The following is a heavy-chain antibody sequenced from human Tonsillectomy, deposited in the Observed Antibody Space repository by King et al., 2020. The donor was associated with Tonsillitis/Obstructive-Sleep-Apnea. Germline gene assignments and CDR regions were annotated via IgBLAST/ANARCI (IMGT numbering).Heavy chain of an antibody. J-gene: IGHJ4*02. V-gene: IGHV5-51*01. CDR3: ARVLAVAGINLGVDF. D-gene: IGHD6-19*01. CDR1: GYSFSNLG. Sequence: QLVQSGAEVKKPGESLKISCKGSGYSFSNLGIGWVRQMPGKGLEWMGIIYPGDSDTRYSPSFQGQVTISADKSISTAYLQWSSLKASDTAMYYCARVLAVAGINLGVDFWGQGTLVTVSS. CDR2: IYPGDSDT.